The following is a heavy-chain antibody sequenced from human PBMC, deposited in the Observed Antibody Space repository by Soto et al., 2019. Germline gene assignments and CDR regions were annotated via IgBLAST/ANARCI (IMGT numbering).Heavy chain of an antibody. CDR2: ISYDESTT. V-gene: IGHV3-74*01. CDR3: ARGGANTAMAHDY. Sequence: GGSLRLSCAASGFTVSSNYMSWVRQAPGKGLVWVSRISYDESTTDYADSVKGRFTISRDSAKNTLYLQMNSLRAEDTAVYFCARGGANTAMAHDYWGQGTLVTVSS. D-gene: IGHD5-18*01. J-gene: IGHJ4*02. CDR1: GFTVSSNY.